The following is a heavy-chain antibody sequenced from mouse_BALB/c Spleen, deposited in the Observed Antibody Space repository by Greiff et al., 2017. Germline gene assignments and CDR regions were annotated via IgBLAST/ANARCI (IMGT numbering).Heavy chain of an antibody. CDR1: GYTFTEYT. J-gene: IGHJ3*01. V-gene: IGHV1-18*01. CDR2: INPNNGGT. CDR3: ARVDYRYDAWFAY. D-gene: IGHD2-14*01. Sequence: VQLKESGPELVKPGASVKISCKTSGYTFTEYTMHWVKQSHGKSLEWIGGINPNNGGTSYNQKFKGKATLTVDKSSSTAYMELRSLTSEDSAVYYCARVDYRYDAWFAYWGQGTLVTVSA.